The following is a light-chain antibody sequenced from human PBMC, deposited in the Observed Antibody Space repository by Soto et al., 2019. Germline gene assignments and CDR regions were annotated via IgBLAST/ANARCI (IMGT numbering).Light chain of an antibody. J-gene: IGKJ1*01. CDR3: QQSYTTPPT. Sequence: DIQITHCPPSLSPSVLDRGTIIWRASQSISSYLNWYQQKPGKAPKLLIYAASTLQSGVPSRFSGSGFGTDFTLTISSLQPEDFATYYCQQSYTTPPTFGQGTKVDIK. V-gene: IGKV1-39*01. CDR2: AAS. CDR1: QSISSY.